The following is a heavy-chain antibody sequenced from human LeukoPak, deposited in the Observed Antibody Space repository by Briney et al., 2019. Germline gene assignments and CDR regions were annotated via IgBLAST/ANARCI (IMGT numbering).Heavy chain of an antibody. CDR2: INHSGST. J-gene: IGHJ5*02. Sequence: SETLSLTCAVYGGSFSGYYWSWIRQPPGKGLEWIGEINHSGSTNYNPSLKSRVTISVDTSKNQFSLKLSSVTAADTAVYYCARSSVAGRGYNWFDPWGQGTLVTVSS. CDR3: ARSSVAGRGYNWFDP. V-gene: IGHV4-34*01. D-gene: IGHD6-19*01. CDR1: GGSFSGYY.